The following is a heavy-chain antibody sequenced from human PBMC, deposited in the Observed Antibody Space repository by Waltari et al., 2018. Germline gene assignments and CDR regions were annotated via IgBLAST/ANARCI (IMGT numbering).Heavy chain of an antibody. CDR2: IYHSGST. D-gene: IGHD2-15*01. V-gene: IGHV4-38-2*01. CDR1: GYSISSGYY. Sequence: QVQLQESGPGLVKPSETLSLTCAVSGYSISSGYYWGWIRQPPGKGLEWIGSIYHSGSTYYNPSLKSRVTISVDTSKNQFSLKLSSVTAADTAVYYCAGPLGYCSGGSCLGDFQHWGQGTLVTVS. J-gene: IGHJ1*01. CDR3: AGPLGYCSGGSCLGDFQH.